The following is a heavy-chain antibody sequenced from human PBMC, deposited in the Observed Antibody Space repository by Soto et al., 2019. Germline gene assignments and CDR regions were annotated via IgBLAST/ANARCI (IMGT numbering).Heavy chain of an antibody. V-gene: IGHV1-46*01. CDR2: INPSGGST. J-gene: IGHJ6*02. CDR3: ARERSYYYYYYGMDV. Sequence: APVEVSCKASGYTLTNHHIRSVRQDPRQGLEWMGIINPSGGSTSYAQKFQGRVTMTRDTSTSTVYMELSSLRSEDTAVYYCARERSYYYYYYGMDVWGQGTTVTVSS. D-gene: IGHD2-15*01. CDR1: GYTLTNHH.